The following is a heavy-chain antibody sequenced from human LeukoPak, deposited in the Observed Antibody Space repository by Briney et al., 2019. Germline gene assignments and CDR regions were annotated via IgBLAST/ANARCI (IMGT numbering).Heavy chain of an antibody. D-gene: IGHD4-17*01. J-gene: IGHJ3*01. Sequence: GGSLRLSCAASGFTLSNYAMTWVRLAPGKGLEWVSSIRGSGGGTSYADSVKGRFTMYRDNSRDTLYLQMNNLRAEDTAVYYCGRDPNGDYIGAFDFWGQGTLVTVSS. CDR3: GRDPNGDYIGAFDF. CDR1: GFTLSNYA. CDR2: IRGSGGGT. V-gene: IGHV3-23*01.